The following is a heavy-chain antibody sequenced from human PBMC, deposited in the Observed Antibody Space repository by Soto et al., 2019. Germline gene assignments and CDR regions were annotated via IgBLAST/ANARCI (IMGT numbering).Heavy chain of an antibody. Sequence: GGSLRLSCAASGFTFSSYSMNWVRQAPGKGLEWVSSISSSSSYIYYADSVKGRFTISRDNAKNSLYLQMNSLRAEDTAVYYCASFLVGGHYYDSSGYLLGQGTIVTVSS. J-gene: IGHJ3*01. CDR2: ISSSSSYI. D-gene: IGHD3-22*01. CDR3: ASFLVGGHYYDSSGYL. V-gene: IGHV3-21*01. CDR1: GFTFSSYS.